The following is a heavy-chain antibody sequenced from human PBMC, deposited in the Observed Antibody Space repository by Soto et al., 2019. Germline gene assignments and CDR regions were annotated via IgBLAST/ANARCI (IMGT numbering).Heavy chain of an antibody. V-gene: IGHV1-69*01. J-gene: IGHJ6*02. CDR2: IIPIFGTA. D-gene: IGHD1-20*01. Sequence: QVQLVQSGAEVKKPGSSVKVSCKASGGTFSSYAISWVRQAPGHGLEWMGGIIPIFGTANYAQKFQGRVTITADESTSTAYLELSSLRSAYTAVYYCARGYNRQGWYYGMDVWCQGTTVTFSS. CDR1: GGTFSSYA. CDR3: ARGYNRQGWYYGMDV.